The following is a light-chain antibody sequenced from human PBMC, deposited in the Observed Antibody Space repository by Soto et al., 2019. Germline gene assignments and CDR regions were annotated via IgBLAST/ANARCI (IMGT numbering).Light chain of an antibody. CDR1: HSVSSN. V-gene: IGKV3-15*01. Sequence: EIVMTQSPSTLSVSPGETATLSCRASHSVSSNLAWYQQKPGQAPRLLIYGASTRVAGIPARFSGSGSGTEFTLTISSLQSEDVAVYYCQQYNNWPPWTFGQGTKVEIK. J-gene: IGKJ1*01. CDR2: GAS. CDR3: QQYNNWPPWT.